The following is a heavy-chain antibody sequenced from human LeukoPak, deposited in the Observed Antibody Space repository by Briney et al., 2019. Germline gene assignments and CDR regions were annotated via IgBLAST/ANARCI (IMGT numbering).Heavy chain of an antibody. V-gene: IGHV4-59*01. Sequence: SETLSLTCTVSGASINNYFWSWVRQPPGKGLEWIGYMYSSGSSTYNPSLKSRVAMSIDPSRTQLSLRVTSVTAADTAVYYCARGGWLKTSYYFDFWGQGSLVTVSS. CDR3: ARGGWLKTSYYFDF. D-gene: IGHD5-24*01. CDR1: GASINNYF. J-gene: IGHJ4*02. CDR2: MYSSGSS.